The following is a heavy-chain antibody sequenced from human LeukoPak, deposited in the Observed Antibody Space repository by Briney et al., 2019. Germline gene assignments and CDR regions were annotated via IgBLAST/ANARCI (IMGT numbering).Heavy chain of an antibody. V-gene: IGHV3-30*02. CDR2: IRYDGSNK. CDR3: AERDEWEASYYYYYMDV. CDR1: AFTFSRYG. D-gene: IGHD1-26*01. J-gene: IGHJ6*03. Sequence: PGGSLRLSCAASAFTFSRYGMHWVRQAPGKGLEWLAFIRYDGSNKYSADSVKRRFTIFRDNSRYTLYLQMNSLSTEDTAVYYCAERDEWEASYYYYYMDVWGKGTTVTFSS.